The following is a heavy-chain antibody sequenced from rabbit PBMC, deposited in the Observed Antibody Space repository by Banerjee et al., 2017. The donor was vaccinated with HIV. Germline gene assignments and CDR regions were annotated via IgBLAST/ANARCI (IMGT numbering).Heavy chain of an antibody. D-gene: IGHD1-1*01. CDR1: GFSFSSSVW. CDR3: ARSIDIDYYNF. V-gene: IGHV1S45*01. J-gene: IGHJ4*01. CDR2: IYSGNTDT. Sequence: QEQLVESGGDLVKPEGSLTLTCTASGFSFSSSVWIWWVRQAPGKGLEWIGCIYSGNTDTYNASWAKGRFTISKTSSTTVTLQMTSLTAADTATYFCARSIDIDYYNFWGPGTLVTDS.